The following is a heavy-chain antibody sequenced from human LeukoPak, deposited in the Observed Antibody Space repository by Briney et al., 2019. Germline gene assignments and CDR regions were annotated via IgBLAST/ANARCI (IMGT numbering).Heavy chain of an antibody. D-gene: IGHD4-17*01. Sequence: GGSLRLSCAASGFTFDNYWMSWVRQAPGKGLEWVANIKQDGSEKYYVDSVKGRFTISRDNAKNSLYLQMNSLRAEDTAIYYCTRVPYGDYWSSDYWGQGTLVTVSS. CDR3: TRVPYGDYWSSDY. CDR2: IKQDGSEK. CDR1: GFTFDNYW. V-gene: IGHV3-7*01. J-gene: IGHJ4*02.